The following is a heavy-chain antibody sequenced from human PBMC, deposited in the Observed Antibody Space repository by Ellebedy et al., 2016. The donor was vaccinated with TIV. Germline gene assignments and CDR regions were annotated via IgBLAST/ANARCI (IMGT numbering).Heavy chain of an antibody. CDR3: ASGDGFFEN. CDR1: GYKSTNYW. D-gene: IGHD3-10*01. V-gene: IGHV5-51*01. CDR2: IFPNDFDT. Sequence: WESLKISCKASGYKSTNYWIGWVRQMPGKGLELMGIIFPNDFDTRYNPSFKGQVTVSADKSITTAYLQWSSLKASDTAMYYCASGDGFFENWGQGTRVTVSS. J-gene: IGHJ4*02.